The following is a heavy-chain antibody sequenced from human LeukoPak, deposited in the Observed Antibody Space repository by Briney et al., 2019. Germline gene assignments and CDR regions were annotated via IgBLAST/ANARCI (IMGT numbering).Heavy chain of an antibody. J-gene: IGHJ5*02. CDR1: GGSISSGGYY. D-gene: IGHD3-10*01. CDR3: ARASYGSGSYRKFWFHP. Sequence: SQTLSLTCTVSGGSISSGGYYWSWIRQHPGKGLEWIGYIYYSGSTYYNPSLKSRVTISVDTSKNQFSLKLSSVTAADTAVYYCARASYGSGSYRKFWFHPWGQGTLVTVSS. CDR2: IYYSGST. V-gene: IGHV4-31*03.